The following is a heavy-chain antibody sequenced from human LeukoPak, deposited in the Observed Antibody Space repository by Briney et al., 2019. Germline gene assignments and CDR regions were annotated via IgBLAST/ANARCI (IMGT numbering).Heavy chain of an antibody. Sequence: HSGGSLRLSCAASGFTFSSYAMSWVRQAPGKGLEWVSAISGSGGSTYYADSVKGRFTISRDNSKNTLYLQMNSLRAEDTAVYYCAKGGGGSSREYWGQGTLVTVSS. CDR2: ISGSGGST. V-gene: IGHV3-23*01. J-gene: IGHJ4*02. CDR3: AKGGGGSSREY. CDR1: GFTFSSYA. D-gene: IGHD3-16*01.